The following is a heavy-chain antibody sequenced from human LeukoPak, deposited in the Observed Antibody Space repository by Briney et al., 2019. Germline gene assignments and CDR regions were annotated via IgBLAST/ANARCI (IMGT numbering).Heavy chain of an antibody. J-gene: IGHJ4*02. V-gene: IGHV4-31*03. Sequence: SQTLSLTCTVSGGSISSGGYYWSWIRQHPGKGLEWIGYIYYSGSTYYNPSLKSRVTLSVDTSKNQFSLKLSSVTAADTAVYYCARADVTYGSGSYYLLYWGQGTLVTVSS. D-gene: IGHD3-10*01. CDR1: GGSISSGGYY. CDR3: ARADVTYGSGSYYLLY. CDR2: IYYSGST.